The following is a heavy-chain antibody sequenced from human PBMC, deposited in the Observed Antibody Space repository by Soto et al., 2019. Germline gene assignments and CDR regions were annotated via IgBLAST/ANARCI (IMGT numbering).Heavy chain of an antibody. CDR3: ASPCQLIPQSSSSIVYYYGMDV. J-gene: IGHJ6*02. CDR1: GGTFSSYA. CDR2: IIPIFGSA. D-gene: IGHD6-6*01. Sequence: SVKVSCKASGGTFSSYAISWVRQAPGQGLEWMGGIIPIFGSANYAQKFQGRVTITADESTSTAYMELSSLRSEDTAVYYCASPCQLIPQSSSSIVYYYGMDVWGQGTTVTVSS. V-gene: IGHV1-69*13.